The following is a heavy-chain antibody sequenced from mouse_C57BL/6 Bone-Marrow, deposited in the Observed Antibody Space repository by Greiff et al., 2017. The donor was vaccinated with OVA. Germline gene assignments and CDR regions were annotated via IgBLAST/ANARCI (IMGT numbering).Heavy chain of an antibody. V-gene: IGHV10-1*01. CDR1: GFSFNTYA. D-gene: IGHD2-14*01. CDR2: VRSKSNNYAT. CDR3: VRQGYCYAMDY. J-gene: IGHJ4*01. Sequence: EVQGVESGGGLVQPKGSLKLSCAASGFSFNTYAMNWVRQAPGKGLEWVARVRSKSNNYATYYADSVKDRFTISRDDSESMLYLQMNNLKTEDTAMYYCVRQGYCYAMDYWGQGTSVTVSS.